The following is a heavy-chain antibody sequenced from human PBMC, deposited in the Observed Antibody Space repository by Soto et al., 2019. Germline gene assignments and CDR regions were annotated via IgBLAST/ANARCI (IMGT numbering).Heavy chain of an antibody. J-gene: IGHJ4*02. D-gene: IGHD3-22*01. CDR1: GGSISSSSYY. Sequence: SETLSLTCTVSGGSISSSSYYWGWIRQPPGKGLEWIGSIYYSGSTYYNPSLKSRVTISVDTSKNQFSLKLSSVTAADTAVYYCACSGYYQYYFDYWGQGTLVTVSS. CDR3: ACSGYYQYYFDY. CDR2: IYYSGST. V-gene: IGHV4-39*01.